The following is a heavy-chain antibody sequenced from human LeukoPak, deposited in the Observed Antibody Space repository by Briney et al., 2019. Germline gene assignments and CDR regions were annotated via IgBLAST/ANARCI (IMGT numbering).Heavy chain of an antibody. CDR3: ARRLCRSRTSCYEDY. CDR2: IYYSGST. V-gene: IGHV4-59*01. Sequence: PSETLSLTCTVSGGSISSYYWSWIRQPPGKGLEWIGYIYYSGSTNYNPSLKSRVTISVDTSKNQFSLKLSSVTAADTAVYYCARRLCRSRTSCYEDYWGQGTLVTVSS. CDR1: GGSISSYY. D-gene: IGHD2-2*01. J-gene: IGHJ4*02.